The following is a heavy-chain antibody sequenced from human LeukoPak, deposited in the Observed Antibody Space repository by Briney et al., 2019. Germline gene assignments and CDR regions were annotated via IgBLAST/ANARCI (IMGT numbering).Heavy chain of an antibody. V-gene: IGHV3-9*01. CDR1: GFTFDDYA. Sequence: PGGSLRLSCAASGFTFDDYAMHWVRQAPGKGLEWVSGISWNSGSIGYADSVEGRFTISRDNAKNSLYLQMNSLRAEDTALYYCAKFARRLYDSSGYYFDYWGQGTLVTVSS. CDR3: AKFARRLYDSSGYYFDY. D-gene: IGHD3-22*01. J-gene: IGHJ4*02. CDR2: ISWNSGSI.